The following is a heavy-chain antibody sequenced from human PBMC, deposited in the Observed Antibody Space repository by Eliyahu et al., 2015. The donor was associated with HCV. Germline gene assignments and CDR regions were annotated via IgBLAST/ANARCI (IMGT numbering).Heavy chain of an antibody. J-gene: IGHJ6*02. V-gene: IGHV1-3*01. CDR1: GYSFTGYV. CDR2: INGGNGNT. CDR3: ARVTLKYGMDV. Sequence: QVQLVQSGAEVKKPGASVKVSCKASGYSFTGYVIQWMPPAPGQGLEWMGWINGGNGNTKYSQKFQGRVTFTRDTSASTSYMDLSSLRSEDTAVYYCARVTLKYGMDVWGRGTTVTVSS.